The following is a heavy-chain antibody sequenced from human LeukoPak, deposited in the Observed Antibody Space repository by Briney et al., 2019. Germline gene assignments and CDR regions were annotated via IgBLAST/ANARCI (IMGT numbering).Heavy chain of an antibody. Sequence: VASVKVSCKVSGNSLIYLSMHWVRQAPGKGLEWLGGLDPEGGGLIYAQHLQGRVIMTEDTSTDTGYMELRSLKSEDTGVYYCATVFPQRGYYYMDVWGTGTTVTVSS. V-gene: IGHV1-24*01. CDR2: LDPEGGGL. CDR3: ATVFPQRGYYYMDV. D-gene: IGHD6-25*01. CDR1: GNSLIYLS. J-gene: IGHJ6*03.